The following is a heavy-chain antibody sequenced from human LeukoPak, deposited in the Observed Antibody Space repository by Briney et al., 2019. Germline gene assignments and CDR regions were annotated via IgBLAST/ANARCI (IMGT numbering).Heavy chain of an antibody. Sequence: GGSLRFSCAASGFSFSVYEMHWVRQAPGKGLEWISDISSSSTTTYYADSVKGRFTISRDNAKNSLYLQMNSLRAEDTAVYYCTTLTVAINFDYWGQGTLFTVSS. J-gene: IGHJ4*02. CDR2: ISSSSTTT. D-gene: IGHD3-22*01. V-gene: IGHV3-48*03. CDR3: TTLTVAINFDY. CDR1: GFSFSVYE.